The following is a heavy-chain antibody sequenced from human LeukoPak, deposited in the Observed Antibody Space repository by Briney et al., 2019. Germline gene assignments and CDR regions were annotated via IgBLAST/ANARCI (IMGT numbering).Heavy chain of an antibody. CDR1: GGSLSSSSYY. Sequence: SETLSLTCTVSGGSLSSSSYYWGWIRQPPGKGLEWIGSIYYSGSTYYNPSLKSRVTISVDTSKNQFSLKLSSVTAADTAVYYRARPNSAMVPLRAFDIWGQGTMVTVSS. CDR2: IYYSGST. D-gene: IGHD5-18*01. CDR3: ARPNSAMVPLRAFDI. V-gene: IGHV4-39*01. J-gene: IGHJ3*02.